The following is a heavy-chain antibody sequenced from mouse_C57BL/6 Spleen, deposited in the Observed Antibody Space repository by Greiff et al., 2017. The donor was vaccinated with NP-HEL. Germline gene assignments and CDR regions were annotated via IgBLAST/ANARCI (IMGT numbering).Heavy chain of an antibody. J-gene: IGHJ4*01. CDR2: ILPGSGST. CDR3: ARFPLSTMVTTGAMDY. CDR1: GYTFTGYW. D-gene: IGHD2-2*01. Sequence: QVQLQQSGAELMKPGASVKLSCKATGYTFTGYWIEWVKQRPGHGLEWIGEILPGSGSTNYNEKFKGKATFTADTSSNTAYMQLSSLTTEDSAIYYCARFPLSTMVTTGAMDYWGQRTSVTVSS. V-gene: IGHV1-9*01.